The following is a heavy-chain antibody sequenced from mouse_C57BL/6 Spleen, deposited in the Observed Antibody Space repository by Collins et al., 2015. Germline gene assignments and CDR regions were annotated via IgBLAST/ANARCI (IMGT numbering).Heavy chain of an antibody. J-gene: IGHJ1*03. CDR3: TREGGITTVGYFDV. CDR2: IDPETGGT. V-gene: IGHV1-15*01. D-gene: IGHD1-1*01. Sequence: VQLQQSGAELVRPGASVTLSCKASGYTFTDYEMHWVKQTPVHGLEWIGAIDPETGGTAYNQKFKGKAILTADKSSSTAYMELRSLTSEDSAVYYCTREGGITTVGYFDVWGTGTTVTVSS. CDR1: GYTFTDYE.